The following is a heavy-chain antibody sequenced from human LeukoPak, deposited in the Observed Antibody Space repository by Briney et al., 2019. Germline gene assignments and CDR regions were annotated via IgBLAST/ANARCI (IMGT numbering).Heavy chain of an antibody. V-gene: IGHV3-48*03. D-gene: IGHD2-15*01. CDR1: RFTFSSYE. J-gene: IGHJ6*03. CDR2: ISSSGSTI. CDR3: ASCSGGSCYYYYMDV. Sequence: PGGSLRLSCAASRFTFSSYEMNWVREAPGKGLEWVSYISSSGSTIYYADSVKGRFTISRDNAKNSLYLQMNSVRAEDTAVYYCASCSGGSCYYYYMDVWGKGTTVTVSS.